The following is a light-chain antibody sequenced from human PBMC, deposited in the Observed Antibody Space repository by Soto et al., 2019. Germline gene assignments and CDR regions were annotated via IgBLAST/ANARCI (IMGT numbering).Light chain of an antibody. CDR2: GAS. J-gene: IGKJ1*01. Sequence: DIVLTQSPDTLSLFPGERATLSCRASQNINRNYLAWYQQKPGQAPRLLIYGASSRATSIPDRFTGSGSGTHFTLTITRLEPEDFAVYFCQQYCNVPRTFGLGTKVEIK. CDR1: QNINRNY. CDR3: QQYCNVPRT. V-gene: IGKV3-20*01.